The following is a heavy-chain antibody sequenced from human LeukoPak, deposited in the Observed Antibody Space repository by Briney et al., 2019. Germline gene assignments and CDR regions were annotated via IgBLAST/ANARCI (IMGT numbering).Heavy chain of an antibody. CDR3: VRARGDSSGYYLFDY. V-gene: IGHV3-64*01. Sequence: GGSLRLSCAASGFSFSSYTMHWVRQAPGKGLEYVSTISSNGGTIYYVNSVKGRFTVSRDNSKNTLYLQMGSLRAEDMAVYYCVRARGDSSGYYLFDYWGQGTLVTVSS. J-gene: IGHJ4*02. CDR2: ISSNGGTI. D-gene: IGHD3-22*01. CDR1: GFSFSSYT.